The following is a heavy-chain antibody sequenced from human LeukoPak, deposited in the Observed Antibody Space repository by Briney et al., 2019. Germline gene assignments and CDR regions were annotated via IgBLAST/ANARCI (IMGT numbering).Heavy chain of an antibody. J-gene: IGHJ2*01. Sequence: SVKVSCKASGGTFSSYAISWVRQAPGQGLEWMGRIIPILGIANYAQKFQGRVTITADKSTSTAYMELSSLRSEDTAVYYCARDGTVGATLVAPWYFDLWGRGTLVTVSS. CDR2: IIPILGIA. CDR3: ARDGTVGATLVAPWYFDL. CDR1: GGTFSSYA. D-gene: IGHD1-26*01. V-gene: IGHV1-69*04.